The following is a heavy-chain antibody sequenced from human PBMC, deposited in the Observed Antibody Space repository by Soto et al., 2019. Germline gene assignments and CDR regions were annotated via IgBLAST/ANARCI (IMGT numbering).Heavy chain of an antibody. CDR3: ARDPIDYGDGR. V-gene: IGHV4-34*01. Sequence: QVQLQQWGAGLLKPSETLSLTCAVYGGSFSGYYWSWIRQPPGKGLEWIGEINHSGSTNYNPSLKRRVTISVDKSKNQFSLKLSSVTAADTAVYYCARDPIDYGDGRWGQGTLVTVSS. CDR2: INHSGST. D-gene: IGHD4-17*01. CDR1: GGSFSGYY. J-gene: IGHJ4*02.